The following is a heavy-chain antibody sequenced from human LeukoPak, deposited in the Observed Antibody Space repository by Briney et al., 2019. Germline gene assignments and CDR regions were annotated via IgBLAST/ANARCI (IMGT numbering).Heavy chain of an antibody. V-gene: IGHV4-30-4*01. CDR3: AREGYCSGGSCYLGIDY. Sequence: SQTLSLTCTVSGGSISSGDYYWSWIRQPPGKGLEWIGYIYYSGSTYYNPSLKSRVTISVDTSKNQFSLKLSSVTVADTAVYYCAREGYCSGGSCYLGIDYWGQGTLVTVSS. J-gene: IGHJ4*02. D-gene: IGHD2-15*01. CDR1: GGSISSGDYY. CDR2: IYYSGST.